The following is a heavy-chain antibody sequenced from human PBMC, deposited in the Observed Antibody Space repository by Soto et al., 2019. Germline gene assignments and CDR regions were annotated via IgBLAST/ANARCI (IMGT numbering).Heavy chain of an antibody. CDR1: GFTFSSYG. Sequence: QVPLVESGGGVVQPGRSLRLSCAASGFTFSSYGMHWVRQAPGKGLECVAVIWSDGSNKYYADSVKGRFTISRDNSKNTLYLQMNSLRAEDTAVYYCARYYYDSSGYYPLWGQGTLVTVSS. CDR3: ARYYYDSSGYYPL. J-gene: IGHJ4*02. V-gene: IGHV3-33*01. CDR2: IWSDGSNK. D-gene: IGHD3-22*01.